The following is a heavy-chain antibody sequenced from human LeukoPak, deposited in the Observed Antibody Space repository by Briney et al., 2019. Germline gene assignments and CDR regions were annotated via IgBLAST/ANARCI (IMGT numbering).Heavy chain of an antibody. CDR3: ARLKLGAYFDL. CDR1: GGSISSYY. Sequence: SETLSLTCTVSGGSISSYYWSWIRQPPGKGLEWIGYIYYSGSTNYNPSLKSRVTISVDTSKNQFSLKLSSVTAADTAVYYCARLKLGAYFDLWGRGTLVTVSS. D-gene: IGHD3-16*01. J-gene: IGHJ2*01. V-gene: IGHV4-59*01. CDR2: IYYSGST.